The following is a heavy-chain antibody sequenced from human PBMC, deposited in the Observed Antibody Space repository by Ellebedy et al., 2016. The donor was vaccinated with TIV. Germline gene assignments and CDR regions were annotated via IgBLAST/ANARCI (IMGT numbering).Heavy chain of an antibody. J-gene: IGHJ3*02. CDR3: ARHRSDFYDAFDI. Sequence: SETLSLTXTVSGASISNRAYYWGWIRQPPGKGLEWIGSIYYSGITYYNPSLKSRVTVSVDTSRNQFSLRLSSVTAADTAVYYCARHRSDFYDAFDIWGQGTMVTVSS. CDR2: IYYSGIT. CDR1: GASISNRAYY. D-gene: IGHD3/OR15-3a*01. V-gene: IGHV4-39*01.